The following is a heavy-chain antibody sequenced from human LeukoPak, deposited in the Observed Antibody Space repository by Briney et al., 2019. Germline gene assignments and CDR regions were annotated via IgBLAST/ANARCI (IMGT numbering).Heavy chain of an antibody. CDR3: ARLTYYYDSSGYYYFDY. D-gene: IGHD3-22*01. Sequence: GESLRLSCAASGFTFSSYWMSWVRQAPGKGLEWVANIKQDGSEKYYVDSVKGRFTISRDNAKNSLYLQMNSLRAEDTAVYYCARLTYYYDSSGYYYFDYWGQGTLVAVSS. J-gene: IGHJ4*02. CDR1: GFTFSSYW. CDR2: IKQDGSEK. V-gene: IGHV3-7*01.